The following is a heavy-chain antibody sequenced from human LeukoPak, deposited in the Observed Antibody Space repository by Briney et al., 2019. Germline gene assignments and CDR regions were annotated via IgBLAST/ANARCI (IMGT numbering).Heavy chain of an antibody. CDR1: GYTFTGYY. CDR2: INPNSGGT. CDR3: ARDTQGNWFDP. J-gene: IGHJ5*02. V-gene: IGHV1-2*02. Sequence: VASVKVSCKASGYTFTGYYMHWVRQAAGQGLEWMGWINPNSGGTNYAQKFQGRVTMTRDTSISTAYMELSRLRSDDTAVYYCARDTQGNWFDPWGQGTLVTVSS.